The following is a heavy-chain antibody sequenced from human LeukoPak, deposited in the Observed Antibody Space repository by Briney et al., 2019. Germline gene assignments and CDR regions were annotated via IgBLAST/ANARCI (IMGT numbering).Heavy chain of an antibody. V-gene: IGHV3-30*02. CDR3: ARAEPLLSIDY. Sequence: GGSLRLSCAASGFTFSGYGMHWVRQAPGKGLEWVAFIHYDGARSYYADSVKGRFTIFRDNSKNTLYLQMNSLRAEDTAVYYCARAEPLLSIDYWGQGTLVTVSS. CDR1: GFTFSGYG. CDR2: IHYDGARS. J-gene: IGHJ4*02. D-gene: IGHD2-21*02.